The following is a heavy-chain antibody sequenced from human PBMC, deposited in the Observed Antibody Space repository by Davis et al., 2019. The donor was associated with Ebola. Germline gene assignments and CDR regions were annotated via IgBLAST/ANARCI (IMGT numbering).Heavy chain of an antibody. D-gene: IGHD2-2*01. CDR2: IWYDGSNK. CDR1: GFTFSSYG. J-gene: IGHJ4*02. Sequence: GGSLRLSCAASGFTFSSYGMHWVRQAPGKGLEWVAVIWYDGSNKYYADSVKGRFTISRDNSKNTLYLQMNSLRAEDTAVYYCARTGRYCSSTSCYGDYWGQGTLVTVSS. CDR3: ARTGRYCSSTSCYGDY. V-gene: IGHV3-33*01.